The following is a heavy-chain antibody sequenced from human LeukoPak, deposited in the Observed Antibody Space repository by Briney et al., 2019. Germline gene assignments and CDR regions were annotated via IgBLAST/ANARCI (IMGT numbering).Heavy chain of an antibody. CDR1: GFVFSDFY. V-gene: IGHV3-11*03. J-gene: IGHJ4*02. CDR3: ARLPGVGFNPPYDY. CDR2: ISPDGSYT. D-gene: IGHD7-27*01. Sequence: GGSLRLSCAGSGFVFSDFYINWIRHSPGKGLEWLAYISPDGSYTTYGDSVKGRFVISRDNAKNSVSLQMNSLRVEDTAVYFCARLPGVGFNPPYDYWGQGILVTVSS.